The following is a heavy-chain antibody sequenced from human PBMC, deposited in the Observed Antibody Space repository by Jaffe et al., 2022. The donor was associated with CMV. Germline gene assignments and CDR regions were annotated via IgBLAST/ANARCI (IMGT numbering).Heavy chain of an antibody. CDR1: GFTFSSYA. CDR3: AKGPLEDYVWGSYRWAQTINYFDY. D-gene: IGHD3-16*02. V-gene: IGHV3-23*01. Sequence: EVQLLESGGGLVQPGGSLRLSCAASGFTFSSYAMSWVRQAPGKGLEWVSAISGSGGSTYYADSVKGRFTISRDNSKNTLYLQMNSLRAEDTAVYYCAKGPLEDYVWGSYRWAQTINYFDYWGQGTLVTVSS. J-gene: IGHJ4*02. CDR2: ISGSGGST.